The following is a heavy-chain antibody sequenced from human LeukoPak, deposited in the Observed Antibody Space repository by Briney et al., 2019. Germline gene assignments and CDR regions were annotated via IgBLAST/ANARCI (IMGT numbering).Heavy chain of an antibody. D-gene: IGHD6-13*01. J-gene: IGHJ4*02. CDR1: GFTFGSYG. V-gene: IGHV3-23*01. CDR3: ARVGALSSSWLLY. CDR2: ISGSGGST. Sequence: GGSLRLSCAASGFTFGSYGMSWVRQAPGKGLEWVSAISGSGGSTYYADSVEGRFTISRDNSKNTLYLQMNSLRAEDTAVYFCARVGALSSSWLLYWGQGTLVTVSS.